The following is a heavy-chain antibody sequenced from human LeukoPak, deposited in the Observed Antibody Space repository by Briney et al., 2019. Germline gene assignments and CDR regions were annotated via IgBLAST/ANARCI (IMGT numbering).Heavy chain of an antibody. CDR1: GFTFSAYW. Sequence: GGSLTLSCAASGFTFSAYWMTWVRQAQGKGLEWVANIQEDGSGKHYVDSAKGRFTISRDNARNSLYLQLNSLRAEDTAVYYCARADFSGKIFDHWGQGTPVTVSS. CDR2: IQEDGSGK. D-gene: IGHD1-26*01. CDR3: ARADFSGKIFDH. V-gene: IGHV3-7*01. J-gene: IGHJ4*02.